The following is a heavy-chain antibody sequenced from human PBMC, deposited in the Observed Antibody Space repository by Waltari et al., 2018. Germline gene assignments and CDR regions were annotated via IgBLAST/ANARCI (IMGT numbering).Heavy chain of an antibody. J-gene: IGHJ4*02. CDR3: ARGGDGYINDY. CDR2: ISYDGSNK. D-gene: IGHD4-4*01. V-gene: IGHV3-30-3*01. Sequence: QVQLVESGGGVVQPGRSLRLSCAASGFTFSSYAMHWVRQAPGKGLEWVAVISYDGSNKYYADSVKGRFTISRDNSKNTLYLQMNSLRAEDTAVYYCARGGDGYINDYWGQGTLVTVSS. CDR1: GFTFSSYA.